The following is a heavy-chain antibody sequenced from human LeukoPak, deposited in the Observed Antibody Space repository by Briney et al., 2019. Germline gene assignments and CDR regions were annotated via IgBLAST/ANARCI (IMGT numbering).Heavy chain of an antibody. J-gene: IGHJ4*02. CDR2: ISSSGSTI. CDR3: ARDMELRYFDWLPSEGCFDY. D-gene: IGHD3-9*01. CDR1: GFTFSDYY. V-gene: IGHV3-11*01. Sequence: GGSLRLSCAASGFTFSDYYMSWIRQAPGKGLEWVSYISSSGSTIDYADSVKGRFTISRDNAKNSLYLQMNSLRAEDTAVYYCARDMELRYFDWLPSEGCFDYWGQGTVVTVSS.